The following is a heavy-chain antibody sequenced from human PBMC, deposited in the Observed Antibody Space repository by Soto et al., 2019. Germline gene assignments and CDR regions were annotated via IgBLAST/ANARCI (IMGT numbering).Heavy chain of an antibody. D-gene: IGHD4-17*01. V-gene: IGHV3-33*01. J-gene: IGHJ4*02. CDR2: IWYDGSNT. Sequence: QPGGSLRLSCVASGFFLRDFGMHWVRQAPGKGLEWVSVIWYDGSNTYQGESVKGRFTISRDISKNTLYLQMNSLRAEDTAVYYCARDPDYGDYRFDYWGQGTLVTVSS. CDR1: GFFLRDFG. CDR3: ARDPDYGDYRFDY.